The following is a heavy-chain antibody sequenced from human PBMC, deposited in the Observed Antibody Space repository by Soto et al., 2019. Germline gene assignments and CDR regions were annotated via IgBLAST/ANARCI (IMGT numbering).Heavy chain of an antibody. CDR2: ISSSSSYI. J-gene: IGHJ4*02. V-gene: IGHV3-21*01. D-gene: IGHD2-15*01. Sequence: GGSLRLSCAASGFTFSSYSMNWVRQAPGKGLEWASSISSSSSYIYYADSVKGRFTISRDNAKNSLYLQMNSLRAEDTAVYYCARDGDCSGGSCYSQLYDYWGQGTLVTVSS. CDR1: GFTFSSYS. CDR3: ARDGDCSGGSCYSQLYDY.